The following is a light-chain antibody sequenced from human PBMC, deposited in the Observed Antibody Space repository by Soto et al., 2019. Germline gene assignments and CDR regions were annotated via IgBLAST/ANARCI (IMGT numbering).Light chain of an antibody. V-gene: IGKV1-39*01. CDR1: QNIDTY. J-gene: IGKJ1*01. CDR2: DAS. CDR3: QQSYISHPT. Sequence: DIQMTQATPALSASVGDRVTITCRASQNIDTYLNWYHQKPGKAPELLIHDASSLQSGVPSRFSGSGSGTDFTLTISSLQHEDFDVYFCQQSYISHPTFGQGTKVDIK.